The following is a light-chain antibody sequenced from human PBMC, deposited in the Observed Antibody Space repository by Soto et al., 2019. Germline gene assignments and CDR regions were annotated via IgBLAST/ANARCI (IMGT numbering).Light chain of an antibody. V-gene: IGKV3D-20*01. Sequence: EIVLTQSPATLSLSPGERATLSCGAGQRVSSSYLAWYQQKPGLAPRLLIYDASSRATGIPDRFSGSGSGTDFTLTISRLEPEDFAEDYCQQYGSSLTPLGQGPRPEIK. CDR3: QQYGSSLTP. J-gene: IGKJ5*01. CDR1: QRVSSSY. CDR2: DAS.